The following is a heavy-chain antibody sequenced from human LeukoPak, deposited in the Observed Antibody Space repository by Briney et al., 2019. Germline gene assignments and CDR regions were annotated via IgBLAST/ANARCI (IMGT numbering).Heavy chain of an antibody. CDR2: INHSGST. V-gene: IGHV4-4*02. J-gene: IGHJ4*02. CDR1: GGSISSSNW. Sequence: SETLSLTCAVSGGSISSSNWWSWVRQPPGKGLEWIGEINHSGSTNYNPSLKSRVTISVDTSKNQFSLKLSSVTAADTAVYYCARGPGQGKDDYWGQGTLVTVSS. D-gene: IGHD3-10*01. CDR3: ARGPGQGKDDY.